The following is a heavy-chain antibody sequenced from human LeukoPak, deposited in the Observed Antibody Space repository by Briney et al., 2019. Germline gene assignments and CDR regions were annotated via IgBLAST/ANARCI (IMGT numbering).Heavy chain of an antibody. CDR2: IKQDGSEK. V-gene: IGHV3-7*03. D-gene: IGHD3-3*01. Sequence: GGSLRLSCAASGFTFSNYWMGWVRQAPGKRPEWVANIKQDGSEKYYVDSVKGRFTISRDNAKNSLYLQMNSLRAEDTAVYYCARLGYDFWSGSDGYFDYWGQGTLVTVSS. CDR3: ARLGYDFWSGSDGYFDY. J-gene: IGHJ4*02. CDR1: GFTFSNYW.